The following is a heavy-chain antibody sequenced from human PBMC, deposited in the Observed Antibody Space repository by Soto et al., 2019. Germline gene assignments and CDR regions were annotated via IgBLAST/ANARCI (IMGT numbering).Heavy chain of an antibody. Sequence: PSETLSLTCAVSGFSISSDSYWGWMRQSPGKGLEWIGTLSHSGRTSYNPSLKSRVTISADTTKNQFSLSLTSVTAADTAVYYCGHLKTDTEVTPAPPLFDSWGQGTLVTISS. D-gene: IGHD2-2*01. CDR3: GHLKTDTEVTPAPPLFDS. CDR2: LSHSGRT. CDR1: GFSISSDSY. V-gene: IGHV4-38-2*01. J-gene: IGHJ4*02.